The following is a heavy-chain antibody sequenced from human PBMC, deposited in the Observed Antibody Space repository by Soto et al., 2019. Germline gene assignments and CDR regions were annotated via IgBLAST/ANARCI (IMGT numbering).Heavy chain of an antibody. D-gene: IGHD2-2*01. Sequence: QVQLQQWGAGLLKTSETLSLTCAVYGGSFSGYYWSWIRQPPGKGLEWIGEINHSGSTNYNPSLKSRFTISVDTSKNQFSLKLSSVTAADTAVYYCARGPPSIVVVPAVTSPFDYWGQGTLVTVSS. J-gene: IGHJ4*02. V-gene: IGHV4-34*01. CDR1: GGSFSGYY. CDR3: ARGPPSIVVVPAVTSPFDY. CDR2: INHSGST.